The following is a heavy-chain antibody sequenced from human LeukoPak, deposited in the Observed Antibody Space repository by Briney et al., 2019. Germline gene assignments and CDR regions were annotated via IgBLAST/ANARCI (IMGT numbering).Heavy chain of an antibody. Sequence: GASVKVSCKASGYTFTGYYMHWVRQAPGQGLEWMGWINPNSGGTNYAQKFQGRVTMTTDTSTSTAYMELRSLRSDDTAVYYCARGGGGSSQGFDYWGQGTLVTVSS. J-gene: IGHJ4*02. D-gene: IGHD1-26*01. CDR1: GYTFTGYY. CDR3: ARGGGGSSQGFDY. V-gene: IGHV1-2*02. CDR2: INPNSGGT.